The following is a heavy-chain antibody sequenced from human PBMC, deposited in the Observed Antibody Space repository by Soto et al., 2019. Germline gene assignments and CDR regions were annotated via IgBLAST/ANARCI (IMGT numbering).Heavy chain of an antibody. Sequence: SQTLSLTCAISGDSVSSNSAAWNWIRQSPSRGLEWLGRTYYRSKWYNDYAVSVKSRITINPDTSKNQFSLQLNSVTPEDTAVYYCARGFQYSCFSYSRLRRVLDNWFDPWGQGTLVTVSS. CDR3: ARGFQYSCFSYSRLRRVLDNWFDP. D-gene: IGHD2-15*01. V-gene: IGHV6-1*01. CDR1: GDSVSSNSAA. CDR2: TYYRSKWYN. J-gene: IGHJ5*02.